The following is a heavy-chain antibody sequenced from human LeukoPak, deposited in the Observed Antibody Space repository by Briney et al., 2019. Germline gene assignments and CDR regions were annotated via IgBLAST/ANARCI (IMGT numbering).Heavy chain of an antibody. CDR1: GYTFTSYY. CDR2: INPSGGST. J-gene: IGHJ6*03. V-gene: IGHV1-46*01. D-gene: IGHD3-16*01. Sequence: GASVKVSCEASGYTFTSYYMHWVRQAPGQGLAWMGIINPSGGSTSYAQKFQGRVTMTRDTSTSTVYMELSSLRSEDTAVYYCARAVGVYYYYYYMDVWGKGTTVTVSS. CDR3: ARAVGVYYYYYYMDV.